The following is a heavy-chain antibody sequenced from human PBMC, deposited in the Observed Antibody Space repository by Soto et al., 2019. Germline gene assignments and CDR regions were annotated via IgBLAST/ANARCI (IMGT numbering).Heavy chain of an antibody. CDR3: ARETQSYGGNSGNWFDP. CDR1: GGTFSSYA. Sequence: SVKVSCKASGGTFSSYAISWVRQAPGQGLEWMGGIIPIFGTSNYAQKFQGRVTITADESTSTAYMELSSLRSEDTAVYYCARETQSYGGNSGNWFDPWGQGTLVTVSS. J-gene: IGHJ5*02. CDR2: IIPIFGTS. D-gene: IGHD2-21*02. V-gene: IGHV1-69*13.